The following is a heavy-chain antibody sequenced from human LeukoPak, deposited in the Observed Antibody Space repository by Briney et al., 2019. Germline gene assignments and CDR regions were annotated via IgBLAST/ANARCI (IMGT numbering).Heavy chain of an antibody. V-gene: IGHV1-8*01. D-gene: IGHD4-23*01. J-gene: IGHJ4*02. CDR3: TRETPSRYFDY. CDR1: GYTLTSYD. Sequence: ASVKVSCKASGYTLTSYDINWVRQATGQGLEWMGWMNPNSGKTGYAQKFQGRITITRNTSISTAYMELSSLRSEDTAVYYCTRETPSRYFDYWGQGTLVTVSS. CDR2: MNPNSGKT.